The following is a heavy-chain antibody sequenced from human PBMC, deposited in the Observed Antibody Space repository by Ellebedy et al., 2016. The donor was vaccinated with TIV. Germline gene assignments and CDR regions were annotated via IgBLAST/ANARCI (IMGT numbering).Heavy chain of an antibody. Sequence: ASVKVSXKASGYTFTSYGISWVRQAPGQGLEWMGWISAYNGNTNYAQKFQGRVTITRDTSASTAYMELSSLRSEDTAVYYCASPNGDFWSGYRSDSFLYGMDVWGQGTTVTVSS. V-gene: IGHV1-18*01. J-gene: IGHJ6*02. CDR1: GYTFTSYG. CDR3: ASPNGDFWSGYRSDSFLYGMDV. D-gene: IGHD3-3*01. CDR2: ISAYNGNT.